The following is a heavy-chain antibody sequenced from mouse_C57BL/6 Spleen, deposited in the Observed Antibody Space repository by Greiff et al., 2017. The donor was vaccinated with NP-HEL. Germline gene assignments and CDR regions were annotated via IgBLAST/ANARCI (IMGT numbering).Heavy chain of an antibody. Sequence: EVHLVESGGGLVKPGGSLKLSCAASGFTFSDYGMHWVRQAPEKGLEWVAYISSGSSTIYYADTVKGRFTISRDNAKNTLFLQMTSLRSEDTAMYYCARDYYGSRTGFAYWGQGTLVTVSA. CDR3: ARDYYGSRTGFAY. D-gene: IGHD1-1*01. CDR1: GFTFSDYG. V-gene: IGHV5-17*01. J-gene: IGHJ3*01. CDR2: ISSGSSTI.